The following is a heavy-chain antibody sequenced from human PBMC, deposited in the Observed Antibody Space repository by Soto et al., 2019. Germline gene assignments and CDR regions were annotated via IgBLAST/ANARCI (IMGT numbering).Heavy chain of an antibody. CDR2: ISGSGGST. Sequence: GGSLRLSCAASGFTFSSYAMSWVRQAPGKELEWVSAISGSGGSTYYADSVKGRFTISRDNSKNTLYLQMNSLRAEDTAVYYCAKAHFLEWLLSPLPDDYWGQGTLVTVSS. D-gene: IGHD3-3*01. CDR3: AKAHFLEWLLSPLPDDY. CDR1: GFTFSSYA. V-gene: IGHV3-23*01. J-gene: IGHJ4*02.